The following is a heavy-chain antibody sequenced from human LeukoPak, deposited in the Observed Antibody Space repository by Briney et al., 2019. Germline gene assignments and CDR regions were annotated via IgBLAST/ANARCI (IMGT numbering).Heavy chain of an antibody. V-gene: IGHV1-18*04. J-gene: IGHJ3*02. CDR3: ARDPGDYYDSTGAFDI. D-gene: IGHD3-22*01. Sequence: ASVKVSCKASGYIFTGYYMHWVRQAPGQGLEWMGWISAYNGNTNYAQKLQGRVTMTTDTSTSTAYMELRSLRSDDTAVYYCARDPGDYYDSTGAFDIWGQGTMVTVSS. CDR2: ISAYNGNT. CDR1: GYIFTGYY.